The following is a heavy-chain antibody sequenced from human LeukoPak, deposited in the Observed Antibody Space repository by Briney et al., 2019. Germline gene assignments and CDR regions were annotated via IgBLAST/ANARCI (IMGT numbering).Heavy chain of an antibody. D-gene: IGHD5-18*01. J-gene: IGHJ3*02. CDR2: ISYSGST. Sequence: KPSGTLSLTCTVSGGSISSITYYWGWIRQPPGKGLELIGCISYSGSTYYNPSLQSRVTISVDTSKNQFSLKLSSVTATDTAVYYCARRRYNYGACAFDIWGQGTMVTVSS. V-gene: IGHV4-39*01. CDR1: GGSISSITYY. CDR3: ARRRYNYGACAFDI.